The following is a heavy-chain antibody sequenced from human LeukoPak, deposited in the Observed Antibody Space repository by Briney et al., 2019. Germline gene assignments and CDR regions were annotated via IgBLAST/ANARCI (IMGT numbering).Heavy chain of an antibody. CDR3: ARRYYDILTGYYEN. V-gene: IGHV4-34*01. D-gene: IGHD3-9*01. CDR1: GGSFSGYY. J-gene: IGHJ4*02. CDR2: INHSGST. Sequence: SETLSLTCAVYGGSFSGYYWSWIRQPPGKGLQWIGEINHSGSTNYNPSLESRVTISVDTSKNQFSLKLSSVTAADTAVYYCARRYYDILTGYYENWGQGTLVTVSS.